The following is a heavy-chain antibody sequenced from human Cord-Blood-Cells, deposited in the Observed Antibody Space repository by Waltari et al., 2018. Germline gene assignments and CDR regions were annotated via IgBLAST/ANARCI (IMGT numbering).Heavy chain of an antibody. CDR1: GFTFSGSA. CDR2: IRSKANSYAT. V-gene: IGHV3-73*02. Sequence: EVQLVESGGGLVQPGGSLKLSCAASGFTFSGSAMHWVRQASGKGVDGVCRIRSKANSYATAYAASVKGRFTISRDDSKNTAYLQMNSLKTEDTAVYYCTWGSFDYWGQGTLVTVSS. J-gene: IGHJ4*02. D-gene: IGHD7-27*01. CDR3: TWGSFDY.